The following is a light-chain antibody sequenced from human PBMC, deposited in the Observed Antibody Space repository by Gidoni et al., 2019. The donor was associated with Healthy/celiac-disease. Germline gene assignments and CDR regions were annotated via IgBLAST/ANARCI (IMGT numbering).Light chain of an antibody. CDR1: QRVSSY. Sequence: EIVLPQSPATLSESPGERATLACRASQRVSSYLAWYQQKPGQAPRLLIYDASNRATGIPARFSGSGFGTDFPLTISGLGPEDFAVYYCHQRSNWPLTFGGXTKVEIK. J-gene: IGKJ4*01. CDR2: DAS. V-gene: IGKV3-11*01. CDR3: HQRSNWPLT.